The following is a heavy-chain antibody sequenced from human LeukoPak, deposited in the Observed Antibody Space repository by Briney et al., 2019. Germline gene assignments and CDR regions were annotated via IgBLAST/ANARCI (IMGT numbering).Heavy chain of an antibody. V-gene: IGHV1-18*01. CDR1: GYTFTNYG. D-gene: IGHD2-2*01. Sequence: ASVKVSCKASGYTFTNYGISWVRQAPGQGLEWMGWISAYNGNTNSAQKLQGRVTVTTDTSTSTAYMEVRSLRSDDTAVYYCARLISDCSSTTCYPADAFDIWGQGTMVTVSS. J-gene: IGHJ3*02. CDR3: ARLISDCSSTTCYPADAFDI. CDR2: ISAYNGNT.